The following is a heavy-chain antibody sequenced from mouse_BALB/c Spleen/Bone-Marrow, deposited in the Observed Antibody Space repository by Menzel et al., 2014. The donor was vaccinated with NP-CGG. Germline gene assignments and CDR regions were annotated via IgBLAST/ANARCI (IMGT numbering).Heavy chain of an antibody. CDR3: ARDYRYDGFAY. CDR2: INPSTGYT. J-gene: IGHJ3*01. D-gene: IGHD2-14*01. CDR1: GYTFTSYW. V-gene: IGHV1-7*01. Sequence: LVESGAELAKPGASVKMSCKASGYTFTSYWMHWVKQRPGQGLEWIGYINPSTGYTEYNQKFKDKATLTADKSSSTAYMQLSSLTSEDSAVYYCARDYRYDGFAYWGQGTLVTVSA.